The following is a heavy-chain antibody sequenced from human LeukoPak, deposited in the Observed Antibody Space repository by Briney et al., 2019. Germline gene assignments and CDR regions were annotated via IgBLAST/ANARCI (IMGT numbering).Heavy chain of an antibody. V-gene: IGHV3-9*01. J-gene: IGHJ4*02. CDR1: GFTFDDYA. Sequence: GGSLRLSCAASGFTFDDYAMHWVRQAPGKGLEWVSGISWNSGSIGYADSVKGRFTISRDNAKNSLYLQMNSLRAEDTAVYYCAKSLIVVVRYYFDYWGQGTLVTVSS. CDR3: AKSLIVVVRYYFDY. D-gene: IGHD3-22*01. CDR2: ISWNSGSI.